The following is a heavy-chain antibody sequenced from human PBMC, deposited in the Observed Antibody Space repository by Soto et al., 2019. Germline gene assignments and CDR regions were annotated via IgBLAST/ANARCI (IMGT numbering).Heavy chain of an antibody. CDR3: TRGTMNNGMDV. CDR1: GDSVSSNSAV. J-gene: IGHJ6*02. CDR2: TYHRSKWYN. V-gene: IGHV6-1*01. D-gene: IGHD3-3*01. Sequence: PSQTLSLTCAISGDSVSSNSAVWNWIRQSPSRGLEWLGRTYHRSKWYNDYAVSVKSRITVNPDTSKNQFSPQLNSVTPEDTAVYFCTRGTMNNGMDVWGQGTRVTVSS.